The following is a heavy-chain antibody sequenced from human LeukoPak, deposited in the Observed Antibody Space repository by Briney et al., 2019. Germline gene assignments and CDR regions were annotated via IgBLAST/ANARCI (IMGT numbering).Heavy chain of an antibody. V-gene: IGHV5-51*01. D-gene: IGHD6-19*01. Sequence: GEALLISCSGGGYSFTNYWIVWVRQMPGKGREWMGIIYPGDSDTRYSPSFQGQVTISADKSISTAYLQWSSLKASDTAMYYCARQAVGGWYLEDYWGQGTLVTVSS. CDR2: IYPGDSDT. CDR1: GYSFTNYW. J-gene: IGHJ4*02. CDR3: ARQAVGGWYLEDY.